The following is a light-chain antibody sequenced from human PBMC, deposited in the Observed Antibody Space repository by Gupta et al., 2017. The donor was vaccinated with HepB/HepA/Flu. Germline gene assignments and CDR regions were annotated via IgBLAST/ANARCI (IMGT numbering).Light chain of an antibody. Sequence: SYALTQPPSVSVSPGQTASITCSGDKLGDKYACWYQQKPGQSPVLVIYQDSKRPSGIPERFSGSNSGNTATLTISGTQAMDEADYYCQAWDSSTEVVGTGTKVTVL. CDR2: QDS. V-gene: IGLV3-1*01. CDR1: KLGDKY. J-gene: IGLJ1*01. CDR3: QAWDSSTEV.